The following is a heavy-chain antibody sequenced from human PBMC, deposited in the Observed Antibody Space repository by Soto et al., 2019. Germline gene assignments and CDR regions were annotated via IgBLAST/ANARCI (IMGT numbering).Heavy chain of an antibody. V-gene: IGHV4-31*03. CDR3: ASIVVPAAPFDY. Sequence: SETLSLTCTVSGGSISSGGYYWSWIRQHPGKGLEWIGYIYYSGSTYYNPSLKSRVTISVDTSKNQFSLKLSSVTAADTAAYYCASIVVPAAPFDYWGQGTLVTVSS. CDR2: IYYSGST. D-gene: IGHD2-2*01. J-gene: IGHJ4*02. CDR1: GGSISSGGYY.